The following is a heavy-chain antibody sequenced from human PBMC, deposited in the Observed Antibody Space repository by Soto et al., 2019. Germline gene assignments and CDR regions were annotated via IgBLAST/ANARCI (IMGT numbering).Heavy chain of an antibody. Sequence: ASVKVSCKASGYTFTGYYMHWVRQAPGQGLEWMGWINPNSGGTNYAQKFQGRVTMTRDTSISTAYMELSRLRSDDTAVYYCARDRGRGYSYGFVKYYFDYWGQGTLVTVSS. V-gene: IGHV1-2*02. CDR1: GYTFTGYY. D-gene: IGHD5-18*01. J-gene: IGHJ4*02. CDR2: INPNSGGT. CDR3: ARDRGRGYSYGFVKYYFDY.